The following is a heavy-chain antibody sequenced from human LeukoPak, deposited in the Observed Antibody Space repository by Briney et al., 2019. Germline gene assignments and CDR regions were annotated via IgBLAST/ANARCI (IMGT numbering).Heavy chain of an antibody. CDR3: ARSLAVKSAFDI. V-gene: IGHV1-2*02. J-gene: IGHJ3*02. Sequence: ALVKVSCKASGYTFTGYYMHWVRQAPGQGLDWMGWINPNSGGANYAQKFQGRVNMTWDTSISTAYMELSSLTADATAVYYCARSLAVKSAFDIWGQGTMVTVSS. CDR2: INPNSGGA. D-gene: IGHD4-23*01. CDR1: GYTFTGYY.